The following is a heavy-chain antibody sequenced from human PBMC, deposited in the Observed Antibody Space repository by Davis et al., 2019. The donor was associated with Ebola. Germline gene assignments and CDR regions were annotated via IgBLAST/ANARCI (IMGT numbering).Heavy chain of an antibody. D-gene: IGHD2-2*01. CDR1: GYTFTSYA. CDR3: ASLLSIVVVPGAHGIAAPGWFDP. Sequence: ASVKVSCKASGYTFTSYAMNWVRQAPGQGLEWMGWINTNTGNPTYAQGFTGRFVFSLDTSVSTAYLQISSLKAEDTAVYYCASLLSIVVVPGAHGIAAPGWFDPWGQGTLVTVSS. V-gene: IGHV7-4-1*02. J-gene: IGHJ5*02. CDR2: INTNTGNP.